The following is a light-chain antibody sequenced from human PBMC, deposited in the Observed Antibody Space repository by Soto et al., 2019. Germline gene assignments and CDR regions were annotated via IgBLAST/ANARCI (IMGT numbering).Light chain of an antibody. V-gene: IGKV1-39*01. CDR2: AAS. CDR1: QSISVH. CDR3: QQSYITPYT. J-gene: IGKJ2*01. Sequence: DIQMTQSPSSLSASVRDTVTITCRASQSISVHLNWYQQKPGEVPKLLIYAASNLHSGVPSRFSGCRSETDFALTIRSLQPEAFATCYCQQSYITPYTFGQGTRLEIK.